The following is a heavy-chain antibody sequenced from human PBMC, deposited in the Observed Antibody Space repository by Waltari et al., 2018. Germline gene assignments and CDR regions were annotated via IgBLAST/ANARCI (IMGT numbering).Heavy chain of an antibody. Sequence: EVQLVESGGGLVQPGGSLRLPCAASGLAFSTYSMNWVRQAPGKGLEWVSYISNSGTTIYYADSVKGRFTISRDNAQNSLYLQMNSLRAEDTAVYYCAREIRGTGYFPDAFDIWGQGTMVTVSS. CDR2: ISNSGTTI. D-gene: IGHD3-9*01. J-gene: IGHJ3*02. V-gene: IGHV3-48*01. CDR3: AREIRGTGYFPDAFDI. CDR1: GLAFSTYS.